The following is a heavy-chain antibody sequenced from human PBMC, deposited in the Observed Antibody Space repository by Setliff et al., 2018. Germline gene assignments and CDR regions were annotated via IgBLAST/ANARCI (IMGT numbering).Heavy chain of an antibody. CDR2: ITGSGGG. Sequence: PGGSLRLSCAASGFTFSSYALTWVRQAPGKGLEWVSSITGSGGGTDYVKGRFTISRDNSRNTLYLQMNSLRGEDTAVYFCARDPIGPFLSYMDDWGKGTTVTVSS. D-gene: IGHD3-16*01. CDR1: GFTFSSYA. V-gene: IGHV3-23*01. J-gene: IGHJ6*03. CDR3: ARDPIGPFLSYMDD.